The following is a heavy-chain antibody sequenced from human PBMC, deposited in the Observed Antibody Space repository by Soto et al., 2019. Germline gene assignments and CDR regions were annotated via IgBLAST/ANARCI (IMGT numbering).Heavy chain of an antibody. J-gene: IGHJ5*02. D-gene: IGHD3-10*01. V-gene: IGHV1-69*04. CDR3: AREVLWFGESPGWFDP. CDR1: GYTFTTYD. Sequence: ASVKVSCKSSGYTFTTYDFNWVRQAPGQGLEWMGRIIPILGIANYAQKFQGRVTITADKSTSTAYMELSSLRSEDTAVYYCAREVLWFGESPGWFDPWGPGPLVTVSS. CDR2: IIPILGIA.